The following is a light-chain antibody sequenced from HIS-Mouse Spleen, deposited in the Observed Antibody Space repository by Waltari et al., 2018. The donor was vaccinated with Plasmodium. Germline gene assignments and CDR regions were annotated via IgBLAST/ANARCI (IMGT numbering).Light chain of an antibody. V-gene: IGLV2-8*01. CDR2: EVS. CDR1: SSDVGGYNY. Sequence: QSALTQPPSASGSPGQSVTTSCTGTSSDVGGYNYVSWYQQHPGKAPKLMIYEVSKRPSGVPDRFSVSKSGNTASLTVSGLQAEDEADYYRSSYAGSNNLVFGGGTKLTVL. J-gene: IGLJ2*01. CDR3: SSYAGSNNLV.